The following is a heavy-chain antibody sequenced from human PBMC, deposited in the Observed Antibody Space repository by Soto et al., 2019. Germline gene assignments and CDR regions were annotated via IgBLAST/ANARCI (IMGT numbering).Heavy chain of an antibody. CDR1: GYSFTSYD. Sequence: QVQMVQSGAKVKKPGASVKVSCRASGYSFTSYDVNWVRQATGQGLEWMGWMNPNSGNTAFAQKFQGRVTMTRDTPISTAYMELSGLRSEDTAVYYCARYPYTSYCSDGSCSYDAFDIWGQGTVVTVSS. V-gene: IGHV1-8*01. J-gene: IGHJ3*02. CDR3: ARYPYTSYCSDGSCSYDAFDI. D-gene: IGHD2-15*01. CDR2: MNPNSGNT.